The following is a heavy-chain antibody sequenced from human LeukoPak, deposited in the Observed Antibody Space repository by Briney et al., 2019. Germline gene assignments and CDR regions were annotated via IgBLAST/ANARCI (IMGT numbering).Heavy chain of an antibody. CDR2: ISSSGSTI. Sequence: GGSLRLSCAASGFTFSDYYMSWIRQAPGKGLEWVSYISSSGSTIYYADSVKGRFTISRDNAKNSLYLQMNSLRAEDTAVYYCARDAGSIVVVTASDYYYYMDVWGKGTTVTVSS. J-gene: IGHJ6*03. CDR1: GFTFSDYY. CDR3: ARDAGSIVVVTASDYYYYMDV. V-gene: IGHV3-11*04. D-gene: IGHD2-21*02.